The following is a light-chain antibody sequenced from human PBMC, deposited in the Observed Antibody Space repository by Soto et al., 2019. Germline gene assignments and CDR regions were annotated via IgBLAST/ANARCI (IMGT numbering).Light chain of an antibody. V-gene: IGKV1-9*01. CDR2: GAS. J-gene: IGKJ1*01. CDR3: QQLNGSPWT. Sequence: IQLTQSPSSLSASVGDRVTITCRASPAIASFLAWYQQKPGTAPKLLIYGASTLQSGVPSRFSGSRSGTDYTLTIASLQPEDFATDYGQQLNGSPWTFGQGTKVEIK. CDR1: PAIASF.